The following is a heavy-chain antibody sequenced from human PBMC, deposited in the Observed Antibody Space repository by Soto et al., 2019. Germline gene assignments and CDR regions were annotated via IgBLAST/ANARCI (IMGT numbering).Heavy chain of an antibody. D-gene: IGHD1-26*01. J-gene: IGHJ3*02. V-gene: IGHV3-48*02. Sequence: GGSLRLSCAASGFTFSSYSMNWVRQAPGKGLEWVSYISSSSTIYYADSVKGRFTISRDNAKNSLYLQMNSLRDEDTAVYYCARADPSGSYLDAFDIWGQGTMVTVSS. CDR1: GFTFSSYS. CDR3: ARADPSGSYLDAFDI. CDR2: ISSSSTI.